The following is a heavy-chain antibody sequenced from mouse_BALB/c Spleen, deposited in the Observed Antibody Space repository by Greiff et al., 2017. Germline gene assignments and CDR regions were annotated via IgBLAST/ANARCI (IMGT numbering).Heavy chain of an antibody. J-gene: IGHJ3*01. CDR2: IWSGRST. CDR1: GFSLTSYG. CDR3: ARIGTGTWFAY. Sequence: VQLQQSGPGLVQPSQSLSITCTVSGFSLTSYGVHWVRQSPGKGLEWLGVIWSGRSTDYNAAFISRLSISKDNSKSQVFFKMNSLQADDTAIYYCARIGTGTWFAYWGQGTLVTVSA. V-gene: IGHV2-4-1*01. D-gene: IGHD4-1*01.